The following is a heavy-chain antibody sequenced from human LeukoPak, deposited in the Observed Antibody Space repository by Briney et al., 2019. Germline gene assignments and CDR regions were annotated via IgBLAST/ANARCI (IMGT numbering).Heavy chain of an antibody. CDR1: GGTFSSYA. D-gene: IGHD6-6*01. CDR2: IIPILGIA. J-gene: IGHJ4*02. CDR3: ARSGSSEQGFDY. V-gene: IGHV1-69*04. Sequence: GSSVKVSCKASGGTFSSYAISWVRQAPGQGLEWMGRIIPILGIANYAQKFQGRVTTTADKSTSTAYMELSSLRSEDTAEYYCARSGSSEQGFDYWGQGTLVTVSS.